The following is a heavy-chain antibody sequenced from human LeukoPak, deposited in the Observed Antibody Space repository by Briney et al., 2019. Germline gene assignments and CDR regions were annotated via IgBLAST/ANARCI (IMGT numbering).Heavy chain of an antibody. CDR2: ISGSGGST. CDR1: GFTFSSYG. CDR3: ARRMVRGETNYYYYMDV. D-gene: IGHD3-10*01. V-gene: IGHV3-23*01. J-gene: IGHJ6*03. Sequence: PEGSLRLSCAASGFTFSSYGMSWVRQAPGKGLEWVSAISGSGGSTYYADSVKGRFTISRDNSKNTLYLQMNSLRAEDTAVYYCARRMVRGETNYYYYMDVWGKGTTVTISS.